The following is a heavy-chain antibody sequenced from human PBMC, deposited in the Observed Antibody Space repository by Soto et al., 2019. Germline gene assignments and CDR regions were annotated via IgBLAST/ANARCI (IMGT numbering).Heavy chain of an antibody. V-gene: IGHV2-5*01. J-gene: IGHJ4*02. CDR2: IYWNDDK. Sequence: SGPTLVNPTQTLTLTCTFSGFSLTTSGVGVGWIRQPPGKALEWLAIIYWNDDKRYSTSLKSRLTITRDTSKKQVVLTMTNMDPVDTDTYYCVHRASNEATINYWGQGTLVTVSS. D-gene: IGHD5-12*01. CDR1: GFSLTTSGVG. CDR3: VHRASNEATINY.